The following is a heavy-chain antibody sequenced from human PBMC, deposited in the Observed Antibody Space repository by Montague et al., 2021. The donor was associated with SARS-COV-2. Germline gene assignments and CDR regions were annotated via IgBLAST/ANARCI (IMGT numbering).Heavy chain of an antibody. CDR1: GGSISHYY. CDR2: IYSSGGT. CDR3: ARRTDILTGYYDY. V-gene: IGHV4-59*01. D-gene: IGHD3-9*01. J-gene: IGHJ4*02. Sequence: SETLSLTCAVSGGSISHYYWSWIRQPPGKGLEWIGYIYSSGGTNYNPSLKSRVTLSLDAAKNHLSLRLGSVTAADTAVYYCARRTDILTGYYDYWGQGTLVTVSS.